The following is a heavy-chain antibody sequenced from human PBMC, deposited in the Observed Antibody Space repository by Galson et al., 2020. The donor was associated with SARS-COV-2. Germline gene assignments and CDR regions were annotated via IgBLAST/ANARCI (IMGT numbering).Heavy chain of an antibody. J-gene: IGHJ6*02. V-gene: IGHV3-30-3*01. Sequence: GGSLRLSCAASGFTFSSYAMHWVRQAPGKGLEWVAVISYAGSNKYYADSVKGRFTISRDNSKNTLYLQMNSLRAEDTAVYYCARAATGGYYYGMDVGGQGTTVTVSS. CDR1: GFTFSSYA. D-gene: IGHD1-26*01. CDR2: ISYAGSNK. CDR3: ARAATGGYYYGMDV.